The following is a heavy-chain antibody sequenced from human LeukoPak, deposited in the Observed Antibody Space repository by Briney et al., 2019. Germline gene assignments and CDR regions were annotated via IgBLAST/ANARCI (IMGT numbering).Heavy chain of an antibody. CDR2: INHSGST. D-gene: IGHD2-2*01. J-gene: IGHJ5*02. CDR1: GGSFSGYY. CDR3: ARGSAPAARRNWFDP. V-gene: IGHV4-34*01. Sequence: SETLSLTCAVYGGSFSGYYWSWIRQPPGKGLEWIGEINHSGSTNYNPSLKSRVTISVDTSKNQFSLKLSSVTAADTAVYYCARGSAPAARRNWFDPWGQGTLVTVSS.